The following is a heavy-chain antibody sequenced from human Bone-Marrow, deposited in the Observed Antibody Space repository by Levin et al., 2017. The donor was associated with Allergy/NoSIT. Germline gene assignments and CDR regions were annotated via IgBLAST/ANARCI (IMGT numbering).Heavy chain of an antibody. J-gene: IGHJ5*01. D-gene: IGHD6-13*01. CDR3: ARYETINSWHVGWVDS. CDR2: MFAGGAA. V-gene: IGHV4-61*02. CDR1: GDSINNSHHY. Sequence: SQTLSLTCTVSGDSINNSHHYLRWIRQPAGKGLAWIGRMFAGGAATYNRSLSSRVTISIDTSKNPFSLKLTSVTAADTAVYYCARYETINSWHVGWVDSWGQGTLVTVAS.